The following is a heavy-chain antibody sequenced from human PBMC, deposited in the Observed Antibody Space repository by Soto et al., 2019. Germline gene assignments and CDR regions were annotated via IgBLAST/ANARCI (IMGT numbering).Heavy chain of an antibody. J-gene: IGHJ6*02. V-gene: IGHV1-2*04. CDR1: GHTFTGYY. CDR2: INPNSGGT. Sequence: GASVKVSCKASGHTFTGYYMHWVRQAPGQGLEWMGWINPNSGGTNYAQKFQGWVTMTRDTSISTAYMELSRLRSDDTAVYYCARDKNPKLYGMDVWGQGTTVTVSS. D-gene: IGHD2-15*01. CDR3: ARDKNPKLYGMDV.